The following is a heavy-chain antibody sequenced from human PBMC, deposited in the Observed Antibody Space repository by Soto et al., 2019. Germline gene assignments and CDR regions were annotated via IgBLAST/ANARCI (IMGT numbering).Heavy chain of an antibody. J-gene: IGHJ6*03. Sequence: PGGSLRLSCAASGFTFSSYGMHWVRQAPGKGLEWVAVISYDGSNKYYADSVKGRFTISRDNSKNTLYLQMNSLRAEDTAVYYCAKAGHYYHYYMDVWGKGTTVTVSS. CDR2: ISYDGSNK. V-gene: IGHV3-30*18. CDR1: GFTFSSYG. CDR3: AKAGHYYHYYMDV.